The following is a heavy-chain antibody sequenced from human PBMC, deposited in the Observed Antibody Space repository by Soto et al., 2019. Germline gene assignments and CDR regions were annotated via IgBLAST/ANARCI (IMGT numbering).Heavy chain of an antibody. V-gene: IGHV4-4*02. J-gene: IGHJ4*02. CDR3: ARANNWSLDY. CDR1: GGSISSGNW. Sequence: SETLSLTCTVSGGSISSGNWWNWVRQPPGKGLEWVGEVFHSGSTNYNASLKSRVTISVDKSENQFSLKLTSVTAADTAVYFCARANNWSLDYWGQGTLVTVSS. D-gene: IGHD1-20*01. CDR2: VFHSGST.